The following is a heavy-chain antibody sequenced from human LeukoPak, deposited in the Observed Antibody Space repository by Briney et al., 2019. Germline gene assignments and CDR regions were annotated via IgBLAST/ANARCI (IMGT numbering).Heavy chain of an antibody. D-gene: IGHD3-22*01. Sequence: GGSLRLSCAASGFTFSSYAMHWVRQAPGKGLEWVAVISYDGSNKYYADSAKGRFTISRDNSKNTLYLQMNSLRAEDTAVYYCAKGYYDSSGYPEDYWGQGTLVTVSS. V-gene: IGHV3-30-3*01. CDR1: GFTFSSYA. CDR2: ISYDGSNK. J-gene: IGHJ4*02. CDR3: AKGYYDSSGYPEDY.